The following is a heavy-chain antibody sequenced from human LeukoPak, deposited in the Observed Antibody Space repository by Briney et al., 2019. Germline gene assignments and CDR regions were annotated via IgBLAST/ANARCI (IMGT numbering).Heavy chain of an antibody. CDR1: GFTFSSYG. D-gene: IGHD3-10*01. Sequence: GGSLRLSCAASGFTFSSYGVHWVRQAPGKGLEWVAVISHDGRNKYFADSVKGRFTISRDNSKNTLHLQMDSLRPEDTAVYHCVKDHTMPRGVHAGLDYWGQGILVTVSS. CDR2: ISHDGRNK. J-gene: IGHJ4*02. V-gene: IGHV3-30*18. CDR3: VKDHTMPRGVHAGLDY.